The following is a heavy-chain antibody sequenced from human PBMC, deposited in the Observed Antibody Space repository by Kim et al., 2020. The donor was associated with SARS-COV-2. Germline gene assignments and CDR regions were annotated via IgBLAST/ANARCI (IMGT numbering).Heavy chain of an antibody. CDR1: GVSISGDY. CDR3: ARHLSGSRAFYNVGT. Sequence: SETLSLTCNVSGVSISGDYWSWIRQTPEKGLQWIASISYAGTMSYNPSLKSRVTISVDTSKNQVSLKLSSVTAADTAMYYCARHLSGSRAFYNVGTWGQGTVVTVSS. V-gene: IGHV4-59*08. J-gene: IGHJ5*02. D-gene: IGHD3-10*01. CDR2: ISYAGTM.